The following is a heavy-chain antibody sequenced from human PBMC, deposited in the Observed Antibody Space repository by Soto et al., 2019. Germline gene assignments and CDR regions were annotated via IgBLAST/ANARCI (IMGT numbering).Heavy chain of an antibody. CDR3: ARKAVAGIIVYFAL. CDR1: GYTFTSYA. CDR2: INAGNGNT. D-gene: IGHD6-19*01. J-gene: IGHJ2*01. V-gene: IGHV1-3*01. Sequence: QVQLVQSGAEVKKPGASVKVSCKASGYTFTSYAMHWVRQAPGQRLEWMGWINAGNGNTKYSQKFQGRVTITRDTSASTAYMELSSLRSEDTAVYYCARKAVAGIIVYFALWGRGTLVTVSS.